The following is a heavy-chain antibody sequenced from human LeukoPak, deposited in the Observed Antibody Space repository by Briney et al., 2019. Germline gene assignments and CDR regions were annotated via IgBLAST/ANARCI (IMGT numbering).Heavy chain of an antibody. Sequence: GGSLRLSCAASGFTFSSYGMHWVRQAPGKGLKWVAFIRYDGSNKYYADSVKGRFTISRDNSKNTLYLQMNSLRAEDTAVYYCAKDRIAASAYFDYWGRGTLVTVSS. CDR3: AKDRIAASAYFDY. CDR2: IRYDGSNK. J-gene: IGHJ4*02. V-gene: IGHV3-30*02. CDR1: GFTFSSYG. D-gene: IGHD6-13*01.